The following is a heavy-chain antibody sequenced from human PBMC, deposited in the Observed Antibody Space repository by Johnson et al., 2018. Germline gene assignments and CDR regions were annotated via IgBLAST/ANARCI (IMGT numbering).Heavy chain of an antibody. CDR1: GFTFDDYA. V-gene: IGHV3-9*01. J-gene: IGHJ3*02. CDR2: ISWNSGSI. Sequence: VQLVESGGGLVQPGRSLRLSCAASGFTFDDYAMHWVRQAPGKGLEWVSGISWNSGSIGYADSGKGRFTISRDNAKNSLSLQMNSLRAEDTALYYCAKDIRDGYTPGAFDIWGQGTMVTVSS. D-gene: IGHD5-24*01. CDR3: AKDIRDGYTPGAFDI.